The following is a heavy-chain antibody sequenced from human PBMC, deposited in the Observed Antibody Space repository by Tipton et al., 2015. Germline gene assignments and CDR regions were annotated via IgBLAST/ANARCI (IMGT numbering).Heavy chain of an antibody. J-gene: IGHJ4*02. Sequence: QVQLVQSGPEVKKPGASVKVSCKASGYTFSSNYMHWVRQAPGQGLEWMGIINPIVGNTKYAQKFQGRVTMTTDTSTSTVYMELSSLRSEDTAVYYCARDRRTAGSCFDSWGQGTLVTVSS. CDR2: INPIVGNT. CDR3: ARDRRTAGSCFDS. V-gene: IGHV1-46*01. D-gene: IGHD6-13*01. CDR1: GYTFSSNY.